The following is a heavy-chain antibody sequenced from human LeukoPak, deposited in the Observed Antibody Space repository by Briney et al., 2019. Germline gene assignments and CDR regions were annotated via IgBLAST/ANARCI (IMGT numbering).Heavy chain of an antibody. CDR3: AKSSVLRFLEWVWAYDAFDI. CDR2: IRGSGGST. CDR1: GFTFSSYA. Sequence: GGSLRVFCAASGFTFSSYAMSWVRQAPGKGLERVSAIRGSGGSTYYADSVKGGFTISRDNSKNTLYLQMNSLRAEDTAVYYCAKSSVLRFLEWVWAYDAFDIWGQGTMVTVSS. J-gene: IGHJ3*02. V-gene: IGHV3-23*01. D-gene: IGHD3-3*01.